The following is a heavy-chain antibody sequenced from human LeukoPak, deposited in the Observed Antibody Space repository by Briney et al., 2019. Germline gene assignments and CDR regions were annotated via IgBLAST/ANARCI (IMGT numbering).Heavy chain of an antibody. D-gene: IGHD6-19*01. V-gene: IGHV3-7*01. Sequence: GGSLRLSCAASGFTFSSYWMSWVRQAPGKGLEWVANIKQDGSEKYYVDSVKGRFTISRDNAKNSLYLQMNSLRADDTAVYYCARGGGVWQWLFYFDYWGQGTLVTVSS. CDR1: GFTFSSYW. CDR3: ARGGGVWQWLFYFDY. J-gene: IGHJ4*02. CDR2: IKQDGSEK.